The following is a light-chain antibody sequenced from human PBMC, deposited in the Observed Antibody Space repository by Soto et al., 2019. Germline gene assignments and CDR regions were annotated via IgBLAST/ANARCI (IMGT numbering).Light chain of an antibody. CDR1: QGISSY. CDR3: QQLKSYPIT. J-gene: IGKJ5*01. CDR2: SAS. Sequence: DIQLTQSPSFLSASVGDRVTITCRASQGISSYLAWYQQKPGKAPKVLIYSASTLHSGVPSRFSGSESGTEFTLTISSLQPEDFATYYCQQLKSYPITFGQGTRLELK. V-gene: IGKV1-9*01.